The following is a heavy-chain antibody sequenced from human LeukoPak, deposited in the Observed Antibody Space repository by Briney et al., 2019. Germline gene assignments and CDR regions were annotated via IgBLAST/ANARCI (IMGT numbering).Heavy chain of an antibody. CDR3: ARGPRGASPFDY. Sequence: SVKVSCKASGGTFSSYAISWVRQAPGQGLEWMGGNIPIFGTANYAQKFQGRVTITTDESTSTAYMELSSLRSEDTAVYYCARGPRGASPFDYWGQGTLVTVYS. V-gene: IGHV1-69*05. J-gene: IGHJ4*02. CDR1: GGTFSSYA. CDR2: NIPIFGTA.